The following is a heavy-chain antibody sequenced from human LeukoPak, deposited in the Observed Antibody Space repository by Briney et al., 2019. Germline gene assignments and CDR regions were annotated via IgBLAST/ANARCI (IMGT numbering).Heavy chain of an antibody. D-gene: IGHD3-16*02. CDR3: AREGVIAVPFDY. Sequence: GGSLRLSCAASGFTFSSYSMNWVRQAPGKGLEWVSSISSSSSYIYYADSVKGRFTISRDNAKNSLYLQMNSLRAEDTAVYYCAREGVIAVPFDYWGQGTLVTASS. CDR1: GFTFSSYS. J-gene: IGHJ4*02. CDR2: ISSSSSYI. V-gene: IGHV3-21*01.